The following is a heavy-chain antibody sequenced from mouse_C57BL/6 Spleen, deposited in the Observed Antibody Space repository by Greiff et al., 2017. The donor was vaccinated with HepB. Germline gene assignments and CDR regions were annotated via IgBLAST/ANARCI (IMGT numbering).Heavy chain of an antibody. CDR2: IYPGDGDT. D-gene: IGHD2-2*01. V-gene: IGHV1-82*01. J-gene: IGHJ4*01. CDR1: GYAFSSSW. Sequence: VQLQQSGPELVKPGASVKISCKASGYAFSSSWMNWVKQRPGKGLEWIGRIYPGDGDTNYNGKFKGKATLTADKSSSTAYMQLSSLTSEDSAVYVCAREGYDPYYYAMDYWGQGTSVTVSS. CDR3: AREGYDPYYYAMDY.